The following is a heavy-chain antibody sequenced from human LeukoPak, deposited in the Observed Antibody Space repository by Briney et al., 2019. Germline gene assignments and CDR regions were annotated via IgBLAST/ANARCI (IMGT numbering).Heavy chain of an antibody. CDR1: GGSIRNYY. CDR2: MHTSGST. V-gene: IGHV4-4*07. Sequence: SETLSLTCTVSGGSIRNYYWSWIRRPAGKGLEWIGRMHTSGSTNYNPSLKSRVTMSVDTSKNQFSLKLSSVNVADTAVYYCARDYTSGYLDYWGQGTLVTVSS. D-gene: IGHD6-19*01. CDR3: ARDYTSGYLDY. J-gene: IGHJ4*02.